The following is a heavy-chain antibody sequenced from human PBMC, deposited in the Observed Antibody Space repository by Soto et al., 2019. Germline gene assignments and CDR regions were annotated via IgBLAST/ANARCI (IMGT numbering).Heavy chain of an antibody. V-gene: IGHV4-59*01. CDR1: GGSISSYY. J-gene: IGHJ5*02. CDR2: IYYSGST. CDR3: ARESIAAAGTNWFDP. Sequence: SETLSLTCTVSGGSISSYYWSWIRQPPGKGLEWIGYIYYSGSTNYNPSLKSRVTISVDTSKNQFSLKLSSVTAADTAVYYCARESIAAAGTNWFDPWGQGTLVTVSS. D-gene: IGHD6-13*01.